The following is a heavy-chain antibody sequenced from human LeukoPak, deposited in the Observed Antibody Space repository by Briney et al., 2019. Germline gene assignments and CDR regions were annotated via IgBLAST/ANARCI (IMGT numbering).Heavy chain of an antibody. CDR2: INHSGST. CDR1: GGSFSGYY. V-gene: IGHV4-34*01. D-gene: IGHD7-27*01. Sequence: PSETLSLTCAVSGGSFSGYYWSWIRQPPGKGLEWIGEINHSGSTNYNPSLKSRVTISVDTSKNQFSLKLSSMTAADTAVYYCARANWGSKYFDLWGRGTLLTVSS. CDR3: ARANWGSKYFDL. J-gene: IGHJ2*01.